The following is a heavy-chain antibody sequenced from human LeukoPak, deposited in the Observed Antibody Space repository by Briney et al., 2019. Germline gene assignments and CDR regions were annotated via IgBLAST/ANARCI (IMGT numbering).Heavy chain of an antibody. J-gene: IGHJ6*03. V-gene: IGHV3-49*04. CDR3: ARVPRLNYYDSGGFHYYYYMDV. CDR2: IRSKAYGGTT. D-gene: IGHD3-22*01. Sequence: PGGSLRLSCAASGSTFSSYGMHWVRQAPGKGLEWVDFIRSKAYGGTTEYAASVKGRFTISRDDSKSIAYLQMNSLKTEDTAVYYCARVPRLNYYDSGGFHYYYYMDVWGKGTAVTVSS. CDR1: GSTFSSYG.